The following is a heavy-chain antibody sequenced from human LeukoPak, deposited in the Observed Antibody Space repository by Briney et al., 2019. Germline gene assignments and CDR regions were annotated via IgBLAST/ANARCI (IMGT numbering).Heavy chain of an antibody. V-gene: IGHV1-58*01. Sequence: SVKVSCKASGFTFTSSAVQWVRQARGQRLEWVGWIVVGSGNTNYAQKFQERVTITRDMSTSTAYMELSSLRSEDTAVYYCAAVPHYMVRGVIRNDYWGQGTLVTVSS. CDR2: IVVGSGNT. CDR1: GFTFTSSA. J-gene: IGHJ4*02. CDR3: AAVPHYMVRGVIRNDY. D-gene: IGHD3-10*01.